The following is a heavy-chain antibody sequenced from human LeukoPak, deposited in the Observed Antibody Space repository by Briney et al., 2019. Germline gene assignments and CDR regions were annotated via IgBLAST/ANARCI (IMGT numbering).Heavy chain of an antibody. Sequence: GGSLRLSCAASGFTFSRYWMTWVRQAPGEDLEWVANIKQDGSERNYVDSVKGRFTISRDNAKNSLYLQMNSLRAEDTAMYYCARDVEGSGSYYSPWGQGTRATVSS. CDR2: IKQDGSER. J-gene: IGHJ4*02. CDR3: ARDVEGSGSYYSP. CDR1: GFTFSRYW. D-gene: IGHD3-10*01. V-gene: IGHV3-7*01.